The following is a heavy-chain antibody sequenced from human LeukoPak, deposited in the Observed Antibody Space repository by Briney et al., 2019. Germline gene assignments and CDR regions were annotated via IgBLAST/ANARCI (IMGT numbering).Heavy chain of an antibody. CDR1: GGSINNYY. CDR2: IYYSGRT. V-gene: IGHV4-59*01. CDR3: AAPEVITTHWYFDL. Sequence: PSETLSLTCTVSGGSINNYYWSWHRQPPGKGLEWRGYIYYSGRTNYNPSLKSRVAMSVDTSTTQFSLKLRSVTAADTAVYYCAAPEVITTHWYFDLWGRGTLVTVSS. J-gene: IGHJ2*01. D-gene: IGHD3-22*01.